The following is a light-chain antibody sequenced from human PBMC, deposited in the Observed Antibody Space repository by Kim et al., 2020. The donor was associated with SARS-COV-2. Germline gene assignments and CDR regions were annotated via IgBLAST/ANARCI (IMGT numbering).Light chain of an antibody. J-gene: IGKJ4*01. V-gene: IGKV3-11*01. CDR3: QQRSKWPLT. CDR2: EAS. CDR1: QSVSSY. Sequence: SLSPGEGATLSCRASQSVSSYLAWYQQKPGQAPRLLIYEASNRATGIPARFSGSGSGTDFTLTISSLEPEDFAIYYCQQRSKWPLTFGGGTKLEI.